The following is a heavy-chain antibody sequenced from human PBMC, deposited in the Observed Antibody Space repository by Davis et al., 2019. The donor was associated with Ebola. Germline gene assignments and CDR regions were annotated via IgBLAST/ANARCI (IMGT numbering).Heavy chain of an antibody. V-gene: IGHV3-15*01. CDR1: GGSFSGYY. J-gene: IGHJ5*02. D-gene: IGHD2/OR15-2a*01. CDR2: IKSKADGGTI. CDR3: ITCQRSYDAFLFDP. Sequence: PSETLSLTCAVYGGSFSGYYWSWIRQPPGKGLEWVGRIKSKADGGTIDYAAPVKGRFTISRDDSKNTLYLQMNSLETEDTAVYYCITCQRSYDAFLFDPWGRGTQVTVSS.